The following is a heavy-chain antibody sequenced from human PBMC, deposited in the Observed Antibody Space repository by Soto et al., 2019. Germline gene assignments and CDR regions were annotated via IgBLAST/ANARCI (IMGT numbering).Heavy chain of an antibody. CDR2: IKKDGSET. V-gene: IGHV3-7*03. Sequence: EVQLVESGGGLVQPGGSLRLSCAASGFTFSSYWMSWVRQAPGMGLEWLAIIKKDGSETHYVDAVKGRFTSSRDNAKNSLFLQMNSLRTDDTAVYYCARGAGWESDYWGQGTLVTVSS. CDR3: ARGAGWESDY. D-gene: IGHD1-26*01. J-gene: IGHJ4*02. CDR1: GFTFSSYW.